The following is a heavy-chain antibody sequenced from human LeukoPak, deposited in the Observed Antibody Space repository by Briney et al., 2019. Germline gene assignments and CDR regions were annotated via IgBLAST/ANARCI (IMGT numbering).Heavy chain of an antibody. Sequence: PGGSLRLSCAASGFTLRGYGMHWVRQAPGKGLEWGAFIRYDGSDKSYADSVKGRFAISRDNSENTLYLQIHSLRVEDTAVYYCAKDTPTTGYHLDSWGQGTLVTVSS. CDR3: AKDTPTTGYHLDS. CDR2: IRYDGSDK. J-gene: IGHJ4*02. CDR1: GFTLRGYG. D-gene: IGHD1-1*01. V-gene: IGHV3-30*02.